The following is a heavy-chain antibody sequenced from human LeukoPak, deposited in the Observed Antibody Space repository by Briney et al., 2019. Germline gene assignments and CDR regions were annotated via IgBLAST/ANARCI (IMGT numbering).Heavy chain of an antibody. CDR2: IYYSGST. CDR1: GFTFSSYA. J-gene: IGHJ4*02. V-gene: IGHV4-39*07. CDR3: ARDGPSYYYDSSGLPSDY. D-gene: IGHD3-22*01. Sequence: GSLRLSCAASGFTFSSYAMSWVRQPPGKGLEWIGSIYYSGSTYYNPSLKSRVTISVDTSKNQFSLKLSSVTAADTAVYYCARDGPSYYYDSSGLPSDYWGQGTLVTVSS.